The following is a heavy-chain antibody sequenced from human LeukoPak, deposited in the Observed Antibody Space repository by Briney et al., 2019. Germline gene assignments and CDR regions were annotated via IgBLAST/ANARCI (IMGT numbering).Heavy chain of an antibody. D-gene: IGHD3-22*01. V-gene: IGHV3-23*01. Sequence: GGSLRLSCAASGFTFSSYAMHWVRQAPGKGLEWVSAISGSGGSTYYADSVKGRFTISRDNSKNTLYLQMNSLRAEDTAVYYCAKDPYYDSSGYFDYWGQGTLVTVSS. CDR3: AKDPYYDSSGYFDY. J-gene: IGHJ4*02. CDR1: GFTFSSYA. CDR2: ISGSGGST.